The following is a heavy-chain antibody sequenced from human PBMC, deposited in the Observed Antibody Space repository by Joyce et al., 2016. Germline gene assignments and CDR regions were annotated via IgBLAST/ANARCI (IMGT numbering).Heavy chain of an antibody. Sequence: QVQLVQSGAEVKKPGASVKVSCKASGYTFSGYGFTWVRQAPGQGLEWMGWISAYKGNTNYAQKLQDRVAMTTDTSTSTAYMELRSLRSDDTAIYYGARSATSVTTYYYWGQGTLVTVSS. J-gene: IGHJ4*02. CDR1: GYTFSGYG. V-gene: IGHV1-18*01. CDR3: ARSATSVTTYYY. D-gene: IGHD4-17*01. CDR2: ISAYKGNT.